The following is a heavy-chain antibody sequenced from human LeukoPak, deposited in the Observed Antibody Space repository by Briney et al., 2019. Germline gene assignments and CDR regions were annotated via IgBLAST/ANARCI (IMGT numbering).Heavy chain of an antibody. D-gene: IGHD3-16*01. Sequence: TGGSLRLSCSASGFIFSNYYMHWVRQAPGKGLEFVSAVSTNGGSTYFADSVKGRFTISRDNSKNTLYLQMNSLRAEDTALYYCAREGYYYVWGSYSGAFDIWGQGTMVTVSS. CDR2: VSTNGGST. CDR3: AREGYYYVWGSYSGAFDI. CDR1: GFIFSNYY. J-gene: IGHJ3*02. V-gene: IGHV3-64*04.